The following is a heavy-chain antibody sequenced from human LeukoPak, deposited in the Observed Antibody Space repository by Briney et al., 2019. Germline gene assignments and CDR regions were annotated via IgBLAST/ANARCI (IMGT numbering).Heavy chain of an antibody. CDR2: ISSSSSTI. J-gene: IGHJ3*02. CDR3: ARDSDSGAFDI. D-gene: IGHD1-26*01. CDR1: GFTFSSYS. Sequence: PGGSLRLSCAASGFTFSSYSMNWVRQAPGKGLEWVSYISSSSSTIYYTDSVKGRFTISRDNAKNSLYLQMNSLRAEDTAVYYCARDSDSGAFDIWGQGTMVTVSS. V-gene: IGHV3-48*01.